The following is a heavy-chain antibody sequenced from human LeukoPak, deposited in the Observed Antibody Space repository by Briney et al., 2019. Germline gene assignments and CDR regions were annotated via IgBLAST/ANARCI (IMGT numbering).Heavy chain of an antibody. V-gene: IGHV4-59*01. Sequence: PSETLSLTCTVSGGSISSYYWSWIRQPPGKGLEWIGYIYDSGSTNYNPSLKSRVTISVDTSKNQFSLKLSSVTAADTAVYYCARATGATKVSWFDPWGQGTLVAVSS. CDR2: IYDSGST. CDR1: GGSISSYY. D-gene: IGHD1-26*01. J-gene: IGHJ5*02. CDR3: ARATGATKVSWFDP.